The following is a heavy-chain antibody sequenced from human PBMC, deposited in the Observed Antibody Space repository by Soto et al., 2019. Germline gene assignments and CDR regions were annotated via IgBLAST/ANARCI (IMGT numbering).Heavy chain of an antibody. Sequence: SETLSLTCAVYGGSFSGYYWSWIRQPPGKGLEWIGEINHSGSTNYNPSLKSRVTISVDTSKNQFSLKLSSVTAADTAVYYCARGDTTSIDCSGGSCPLGSTFDYWGQGTLVTVSS. J-gene: IGHJ4*02. V-gene: IGHV4-34*01. CDR1: GGSFSGYY. CDR2: INHSGST. D-gene: IGHD2-15*01. CDR3: ARGDTTSIDCSGGSCPLGSTFDY.